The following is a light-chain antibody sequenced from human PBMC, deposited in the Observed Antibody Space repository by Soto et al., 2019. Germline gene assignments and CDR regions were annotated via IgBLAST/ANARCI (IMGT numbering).Light chain of an antibody. J-gene: IGLJ2*01. CDR3: SSYTATNTLV. CDR1: SSDVGDYNY. Sequence: QSALTQPASVSGSPGQSITISCTGTSSDVGDYNYVSWYQQHPGKAPKLIIYGVSNRPSGISNRFSGSKSGNTAPLTVSGLQYEDEADYNCSSYTATNTLVFGGGTKLTVL. CDR2: GVS. V-gene: IGLV2-14*01.